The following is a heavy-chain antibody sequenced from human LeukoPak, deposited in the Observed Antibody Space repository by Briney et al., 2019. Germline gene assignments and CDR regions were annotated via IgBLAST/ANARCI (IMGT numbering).Heavy chain of an antibody. J-gene: IGHJ4*02. V-gene: IGHV1-2*02. CDR2: INPNSGGT. CDR3: ARGYYSNYVSGVDY. Sequence: GASVKVSCKASAYTFTGYYMRWVRHPPGQGLEWMGWINPNSGGTNYAQKFQGRVTMTRDTSISTAYMELSRLRSDDTAVYYCARGYYSNYVSGVDYWGQGTLVTVSS. CDR1: AYTFTGYY. D-gene: IGHD4-11*01.